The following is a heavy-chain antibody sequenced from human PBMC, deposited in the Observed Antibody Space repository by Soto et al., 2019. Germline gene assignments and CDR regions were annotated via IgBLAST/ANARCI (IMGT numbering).Heavy chain of an antibody. CDR3: ARLGYCSGGSCYPPLDY. V-gene: IGHV4-34*01. CDR1: GGSFSGYY. CDR2: INHSGST. Sequence: QVQLQQWGAGLLKPSETLSLTCAVYGGSFSGYYWSWIRQPPGKGLEWIGEINHSGSTNYNPSLKSRVTISVDTSKNQFSLKLSSVTAADTAVYYCARLGYCSGGSCYPPLDYWGQGTLVTVSS. J-gene: IGHJ4*02. D-gene: IGHD2-15*01.